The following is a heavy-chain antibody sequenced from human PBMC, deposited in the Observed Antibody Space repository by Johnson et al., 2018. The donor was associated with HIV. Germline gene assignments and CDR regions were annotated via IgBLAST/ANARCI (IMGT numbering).Heavy chain of an antibody. V-gene: IGHV3-11*04. D-gene: IGHD3-3*02. J-gene: IGHJ3*02. CDR2: ISSSGCSI. CDR1: GFIFSHYY. CDR3: ARAHLIFPKNAFDI. Sequence: QVQLVESGGGLVKPGGSLRLSCAASGFIFSHYYMSWIRQAPGKGLEWVSYISSSGCSIYYADSVKGRFTISRDNAKNSLYLQMTSLRAEDTAVYFCARAHLIFPKNAFDIWGQGTMVTVSS.